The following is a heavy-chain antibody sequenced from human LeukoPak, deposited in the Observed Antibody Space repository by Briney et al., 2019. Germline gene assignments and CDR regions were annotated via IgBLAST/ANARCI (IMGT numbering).Heavy chain of an antibody. CDR1: GYTFTSYY. CDR2: INPSGGST. CDR3: ARDRRGLDY. V-gene: IGHV1-46*01. Sequence: ASVKVSCKASGYTFTSYYMHWVRQAPGQGLEWMGIINPSGGSTSCAQKFQGRVTMTRDMSTSTVYMGLSSLRSEDTAVYYCARDRRGLDYWGQGTLVTVSS. D-gene: IGHD3-10*01. J-gene: IGHJ4*02.